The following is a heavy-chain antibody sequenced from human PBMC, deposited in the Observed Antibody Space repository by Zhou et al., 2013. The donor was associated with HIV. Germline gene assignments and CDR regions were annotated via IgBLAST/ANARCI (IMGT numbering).Heavy chain of an antibody. Sequence: VQLQQWGAGLLKPSETLSLTCAVYGGSFSAYYWSWIRQPPGKGLEWIGEINHSGSTNYNPSLKSRVTISVDTSKNQFPLKLSSVTAADTAVYYCARNDFWSGYYDGDYWGQGTLVTVSS. CDR3: ARNDFWSGYYDGDY. J-gene: IGHJ4*02. CDR2: INHSGST. D-gene: IGHD3-3*01. CDR1: GGSFSAYY. V-gene: IGHV4-34*01.